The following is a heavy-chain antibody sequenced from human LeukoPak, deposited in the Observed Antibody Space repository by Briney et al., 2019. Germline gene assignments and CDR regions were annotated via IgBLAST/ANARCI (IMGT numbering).Heavy chain of an antibody. CDR2: MNPNSGNT. Sequence: ASVKVSRKASGYTFTSYDINWVRQATGQGLERMGWMNPNSGNTGYAQKFQGRVTMTRNTSISTAYMELSSLRSEDTAVDYRATGLVVVPAAIRGIYYYYYMDVWGKGTTVTVSS. V-gene: IGHV1-8*01. CDR3: ATGLVVVPAAIRGIYYYYYMDV. CDR1: GYTFTSYD. J-gene: IGHJ6*03. D-gene: IGHD2-2*02.